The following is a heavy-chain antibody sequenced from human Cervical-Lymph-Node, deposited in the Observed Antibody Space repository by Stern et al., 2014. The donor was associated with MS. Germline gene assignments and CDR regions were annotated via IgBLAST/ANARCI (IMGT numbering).Heavy chain of an antibody. V-gene: IGHV1-18*01. Sequence: QVQLGQSGGEVKKPGASVKVSCKASGYTFTSYEIHWVRQAPGQGLEWMGWISAYNGDTNYAQKFQDRVTMTKDTSTTTTYMELRSLRSDDTAVYYCARNIAAADYWGQGTLVIVSS. D-gene: IGHD6-13*01. CDR1: GYTFTSYE. J-gene: IGHJ4*02. CDR2: ISAYNGDT. CDR3: ARNIAAADY.